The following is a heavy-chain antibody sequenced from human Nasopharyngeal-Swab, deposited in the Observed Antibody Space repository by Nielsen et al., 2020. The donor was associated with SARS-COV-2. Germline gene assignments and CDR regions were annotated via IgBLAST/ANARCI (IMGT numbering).Heavy chain of an antibody. V-gene: IGHV3-74*01. CDR1: GFTFSSYW. J-gene: IGHJ4*02. CDR2: INSDGSST. CDR3: AREEPRGNWNYDY. D-gene: IGHD1-7*01. Sequence: GGSLRLSYVASGFTFSSYWMHWVRQAPGKGLVWVSRINSDGSSTSYADSVKGRFTISRDNAKNTLYLQMNSLRAEDTAVYYCAREEPRGNWNYDYWGQGTLVTVSS.